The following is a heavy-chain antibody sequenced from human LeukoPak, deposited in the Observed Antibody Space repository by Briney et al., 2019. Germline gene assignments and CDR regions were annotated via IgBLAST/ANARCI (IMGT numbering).Heavy chain of an antibody. D-gene: IGHD2-15*01. CDR1: GGTFSSYA. CDR3: ASSGGYCSGGSCYSHY. Sequence: SVKLSCKASGGTFSSYAISWVRQAPGQGLEWMGRIIPIFGIANYAQKFQGRVTITADKSTSTAYMELSSLRSEDTAVYYCASSGGYCSGGSCYSHYWGQGTLVTVSS. CDR2: IIPIFGIA. V-gene: IGHV1-69*04. J-gene: IGHJ4*02.